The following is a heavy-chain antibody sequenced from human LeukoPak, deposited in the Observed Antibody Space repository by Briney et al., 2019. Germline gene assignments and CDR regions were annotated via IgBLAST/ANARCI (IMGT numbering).Heavy chain of an antibody. D-gene: IGHD3-9*01. J-gene: IGHJ5*02. V-gene: IGHV3-23*01. CDR3: AKLAVYDILTGYYKNWSDP. CDR2: VSGSGDTA. Sequence: GGSLRLSCAASGFTFSNFAMNWGRQAPGKGLEWVSGVSGSGDTAYYADSGRGRFTISRENSKNILYLQMNSLRAEDTALYFCAKLAVYDILTGYYKNWSDPWGQGTLVSVSS. CDR1: GFTFSNFA.